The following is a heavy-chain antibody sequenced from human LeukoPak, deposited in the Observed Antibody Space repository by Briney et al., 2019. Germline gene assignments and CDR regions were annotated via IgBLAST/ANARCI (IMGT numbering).Heavy chain of an antibody. Sequence: ASVKVSCKASGYTFTTYAINWVRQAPGQGLEWMGIINPSGGSTSYAQKFQGRVTMTRDMSTSTVYMELSSLRSEDTAVYYCARDLGSGVVAYYYYMDVWGKGTTVTVSS. CDR1: GYTFTTYA. CDR2: INPSGGST. D-gene: IGHD1-26*01. CDR3: ARDLGSGVVAYYYYMDV. V-gene: IGHV1-46*01. J-gene: IGHJ6*03.